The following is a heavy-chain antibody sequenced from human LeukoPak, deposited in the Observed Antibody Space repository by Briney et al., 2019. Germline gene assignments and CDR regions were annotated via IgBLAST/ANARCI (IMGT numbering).Heavy chain of an antibody. CDR2: INPNSGGT. CDR3: ARDLYNSNYQTDYYFDY. Sequence: ASVSVSFKASGYTFTDYYMHWVRQAPGQGREWMGWINPNSGGTNYAQKFQGRVTMTRDMSISTAYMELTRLRSDDPAVYYCARDLYNSNYQTDYYFDYWGQGTLVTVSS. V-gene: IGHV1-2*02. D-gene: IGHD1-7*01. CDR1: GYTFTDYY. J-gene: IGHJ4*02.